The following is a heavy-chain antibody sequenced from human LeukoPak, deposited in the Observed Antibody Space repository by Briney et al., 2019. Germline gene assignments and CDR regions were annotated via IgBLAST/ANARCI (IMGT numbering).Heavy chain of an antibody. CDR2: LYISGST. CDR1: GASISSYY. CDR3: ARDLSGSLYFDF. J-gene: IGHJ4*02. Sequence: SETLSLTCTVSGASISSYYYNWIRQTAGGGLEWIGRLYISGSTDYNPSLKSRVTISVDTSMNQFYLKMDSVTAADTAVYFCARDLSGSLYFDFWGPGVLVTVSS. V-gene: IGHV4-4*07. D-gene: IGHD3-10*01.